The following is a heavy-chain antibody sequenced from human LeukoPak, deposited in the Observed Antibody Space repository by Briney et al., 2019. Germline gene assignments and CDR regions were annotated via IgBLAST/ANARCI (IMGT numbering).Heavy chain of an antibody. CDR1: GFTFSSYW. J-gene: IGHJ4*02. V-gene: IGHV3-7*01. Sequence: GGSLRLSCAASGFTFSSYWMSWVRQAPGKGLEWVANIKRDGSEKYYVDSVKGRFTISRDNAKNSLYLQMNSLRAEDTAVYYCATLGGRWLQFFDYWGQGTLVTVSS. CDR2: IKRDGSEK. CDR3: ATLGGRWLQFFDY. D-gene: IGHD5-24*01.